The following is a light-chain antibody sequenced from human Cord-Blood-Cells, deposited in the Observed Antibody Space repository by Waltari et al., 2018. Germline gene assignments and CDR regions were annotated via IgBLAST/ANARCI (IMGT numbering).Light chain of an antibody. V-gene: IGLV2-23*01. J-gene: IGLJ1*01. Sequence: QSALTQPATVSGSPGQSITISCPGTSSDVGRYNLVSWYQQHPGKAPILMIYEGSKRPSGVSNRSSGSKSGNTASLTSSGLQAEDEADYYCCSYAGSYVFGTGTKVTVL. CDR2: EGS. CDR3: CSYAGSYV. CDR1: SSDVGRYNL.